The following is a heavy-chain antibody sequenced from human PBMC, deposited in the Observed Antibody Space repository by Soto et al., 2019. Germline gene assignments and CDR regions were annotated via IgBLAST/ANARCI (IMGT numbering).Heavy chain of an antibody. J-gene: IGHJ4*02. Sequence: QVQLVQSGAEVKKPGSSVRVSCKASGGSFNTYAISWVRQAPGLGLEWMGGIIPVFGRVTYAQKFQGRVTITADDSTSTADMELSRLRSDYTAIYYCPELSLCYCITTNCPPDYWGQGTLVTVSS. CDR1: GGSFNTYA. CDR2: IIPVFGRV. V-gene: IGHV1-69*12. D-gene: IGHD2-2*01. CDR3: PELSLCYCITTNCPPDY.